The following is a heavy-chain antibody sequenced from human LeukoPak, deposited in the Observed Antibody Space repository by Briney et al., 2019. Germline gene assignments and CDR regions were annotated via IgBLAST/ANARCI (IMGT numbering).Heavy chain of an antibody. J-gene: IGHJ6*03. D-gene: IGHD5-18*01. CDR1: GGSISSSSYY. CDR2: IYYSGST. Sequence: SETLSLTCTVSGGSISSSSYYWGWIRQPPGKGLEWIGSIYYSGSTYYNPSLKSRVTISVDTSKNQFSLKLSSVTAADTAVYYCARQSEDTAMEYYYYYYYMDVWGKGTTVTISS. CDR3: ARQSEDTAMEYYYYYYYMDV. V-gene: IGHV4-39*01.